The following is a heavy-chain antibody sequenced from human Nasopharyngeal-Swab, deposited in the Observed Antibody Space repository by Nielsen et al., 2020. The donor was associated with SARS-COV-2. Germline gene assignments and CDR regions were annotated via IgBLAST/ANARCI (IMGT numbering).Heavy chain of an antibody. CDR2: IKQDGSEK. Sequence: GGSLRLSCAASGFTFSSYWMNWVRQAPGKGLEWVANIKQDGSEKHYVDSVRGRFTISRDNAKNSVYLQMNSLRAEDTAVYYCARGHNWSFDYWGQGTLVTVSA. D-gene: IGHD1-1*01. CDR1: GFTFSSYW. V-gene: IGHV3-7*04. J-gene: IGHJ4*02. CDR3: ARGHNWSFDY.